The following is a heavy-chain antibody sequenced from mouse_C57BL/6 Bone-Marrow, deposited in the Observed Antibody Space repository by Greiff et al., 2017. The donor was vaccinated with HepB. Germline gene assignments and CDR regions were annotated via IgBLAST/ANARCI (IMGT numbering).Heavy chain of an antibody. J-gene: IGHJ3*01. Sequence: QVQLQQSGAELVKPGASVKVSCKASGYTFTSYWMHWVKQRPGQGLEWIGRIHPSDSDTNYNQKFKGKATLTVDKSSSTAYMQLISLTSEDSAVYYCAIQLRFAWFAYWGQGTLVTVSA. D-gene: IGHD3-2*02. CDR3: AIQLRFAWFAY. CDR1: GYTFTSYW. V-gene: IGHV1-74*01. CDR2: IHPSDSDT.